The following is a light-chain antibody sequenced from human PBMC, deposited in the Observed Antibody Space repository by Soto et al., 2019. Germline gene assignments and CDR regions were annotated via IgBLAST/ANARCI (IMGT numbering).Light chain of an antibody. J-gene: IGKJ1*01. CDR1: QSVSSSY. CDR3: QHRSNWPWT. Sequence: EIVLTQSPCTLSLSPGERATLSCRASQSVSSSYLAWYQQKPGQAPRLLIYDASNRATGIPARFSGSGSGTDFTLTISSLEPEDFAVYYCQHRSNWPWTCGQGTKVDIK. CDR2: DAS. V-gene: IGKV3-11*01.